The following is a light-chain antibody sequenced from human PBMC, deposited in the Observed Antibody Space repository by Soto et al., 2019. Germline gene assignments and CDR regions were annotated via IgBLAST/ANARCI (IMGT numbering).Light chain of an antibody. CDR3: QQYGSSPRT. J-gene: IGKJ1*01. CDR1: QSVSSSY. CDR2: DAS. Sequence: EIVLTQSPGTLSLSPGERATLSCRASQSVSSSYLAWYQQKPGHAPRLLIYDASSRATGIPDRFSGSGSGTDFTLTISRLEAEDSAAYYCQQYGSSPRTFGQGTKVEIK. V-gene: IGKV3-20*01.